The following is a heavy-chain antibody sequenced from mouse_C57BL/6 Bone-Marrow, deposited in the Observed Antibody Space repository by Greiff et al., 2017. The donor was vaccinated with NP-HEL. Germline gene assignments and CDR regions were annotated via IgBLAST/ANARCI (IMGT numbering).Heavy chain of an antibody. V-gene: IGHV1-81*01. CDR2: IYPRSGNT. Sequence: QVQLQQSGAELARPGASVKLSCKASGYTFTSYGISWVKQRTGQGLEWIGEIYPRSGNTYHNEKFKGKATLTADKSSSTAYMELRSLTSEDSAVYFCARSGGLLEYFDYWGQGTTLTVSS. D-gene: IGHD2-3*01. CDR1: GYTFTSYG. CDR3: ARSGGLLEYFDY. J-gene: IGHJ2*01.